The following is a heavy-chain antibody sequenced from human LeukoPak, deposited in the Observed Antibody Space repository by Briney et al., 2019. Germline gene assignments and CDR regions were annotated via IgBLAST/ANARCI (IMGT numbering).Heavy chain of an antibody. Sequence: GGSLRLSCAASGFTFSSYAMSWVRQAPGKGLEWVSATSGSGGSTYYADFVKGRFTISRDNSKNTLYLQLNSLRAEDTAVYYCAKGGVYCSSTSCYPFDYWGQGALVTVSS. V-gene: IGHV3-23*01. CDR3: AKGGVYCSSTSCYPFDY. CDR1: GFTFSSYA. CDR2: TSGSGGST. D-gene: IGHD2-2*01. J-gene: IGHJ4*02.